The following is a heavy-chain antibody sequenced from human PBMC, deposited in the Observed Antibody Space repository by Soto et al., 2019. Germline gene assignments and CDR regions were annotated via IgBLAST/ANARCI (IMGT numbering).Heavy chain of an antibody. CDR2: ISGYSGNA. J-gene: IGHJ4*02. CDR3: AKRTSGTTWGESDY. D-gene: IGHD4-17*01. Sequence: QVQVMQSGAEAKKPGDSVKVSCKTSGYIFSDYGINWVRQAPGQGLEWMGWISGYSGNANLAQKFQGRVTMTTDKSTRTAYMELRRLRSDDTAVYYCAKRTSGTTWGESDYWGQGTLVTVSS. V-gene: IGHV1-18*04. CDR1: GYIFSDYG.